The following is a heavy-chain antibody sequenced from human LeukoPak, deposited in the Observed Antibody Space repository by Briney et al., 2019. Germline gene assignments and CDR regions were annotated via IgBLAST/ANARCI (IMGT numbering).Heavy chain of an antibody. Sequence: ASVKVSCKASGYTFTSYGISWVRQAPGQGLEWMGWISAFNGNTNYAQKLQGRVTMTTDTSTSTAYMELRSLRSADTAVYYCARDREGCGGYCSGGSSNGYWGQGTLVTVSS. CDR3: ARDREGCGGYCSGGSSNGY. J-gene: IGHJ4*02. CDR1: GYTFTSYG. V-gene: IGHV1-18*04. D-gene: IGHD2-15*01. CDR2: ISAFNGNT.